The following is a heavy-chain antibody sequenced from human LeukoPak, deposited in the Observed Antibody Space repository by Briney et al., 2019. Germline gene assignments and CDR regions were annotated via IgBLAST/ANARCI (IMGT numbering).Heavy chain of an antibody. CDR1: GFTFNGYT. J-gene: IGHJ4*02. CDR3: AKRLYGSGSYSNHDY. Sequence: GGSLRLSCAASGFTFNGYTMTWFRQAPGKGLEGVSTISGSGASTSYADSVKGRFTISRDNYKTTLYLQMNSLRAEDTAVYYCAKRLYGSGSYSNHDYWGQGTLVTVSS. D-gene: IGHD3-10*01. CDR2: ISGSGAST. V-gene: IGHV3-23*01.